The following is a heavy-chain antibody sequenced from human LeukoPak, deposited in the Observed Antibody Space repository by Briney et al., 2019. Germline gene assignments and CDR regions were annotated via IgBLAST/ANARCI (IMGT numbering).Heavy chain of an antibody. CDR1: GLTFSSYA. D-gene: IGHD2-8*01. J-gene: IGHJ4*02. V-gene: IGHV3-23*01. Sequence: GGSLRLSCAASGLTFSSYAMSWVRQAPGKGLEWVSAISGSGGSTYYADSVKGRFTIPRDNSKNTLYLQMNSLRAEDTAVYYCAIVLEYFDYWGQGTLVTVSS. CDR3: AIVLEYFDY. CDR2: ISGSGGST.